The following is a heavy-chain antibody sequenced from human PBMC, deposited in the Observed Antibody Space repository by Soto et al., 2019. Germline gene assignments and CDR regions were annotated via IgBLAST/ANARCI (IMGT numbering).Heavy chain of an antibody. D-gene: IGHD2-15*01. Sequence: SETLSLTCAVYGGSFSGYYWSWIRQPPGKGLEWIGEINHSGSTNYNPSLKSRVTISVDTSKNQFSLKLSSVTAADTAVYYRARDRGCSGGSCYPYYYYYGMDVWGQGTTVTVSS. CDR1: GGSFSGYY. J-gene: IGHJ6*02. CDR2: INHSGST. CDR3: ARDRGCSGGSCYPYYYYYGMDV. V-gene: IGHV4-34*01.